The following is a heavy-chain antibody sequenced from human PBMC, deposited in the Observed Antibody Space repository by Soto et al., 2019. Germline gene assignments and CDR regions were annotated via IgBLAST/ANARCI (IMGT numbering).Heavy chain of an antibody. CDR1: GFTASSNY. CDR2: IYSGGST. V-gene: IGHV3-66*01. Sequence: GGSLRLSCAASGFTASSNYMSWVRQAPGKGLEWVSVIYSGGSTYYADSVKGRFTISRDNSKNTLYLQMNSLRAEDTAVYYCGRGLPTGAFDIWGQGTMVTVS. CDR3: GRGLPTGAFDI. J-gene: IGHJ3*02.